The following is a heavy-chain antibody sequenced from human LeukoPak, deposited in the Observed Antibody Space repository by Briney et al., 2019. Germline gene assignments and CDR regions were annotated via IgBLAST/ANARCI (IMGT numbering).Heavy chain of an antibody. CDR1: GFTLSSYA. V-gene: IGHV3-23*01. D-gene: IGHD4-17*01. CDR2: ISSSGSST. CDR3: AKDLTYGDYAGGDGFDI. J-gene: IGHJ3*02. Sequence: GGSLRLSCAASGFTLSSYAMSWVRQAPGKGLQWVSGISSSGSSTYYADSVKGRFTISRDKSKNTLYLQMNSLRAEDTAVYYCAKDLTYGDYAGGDGFDIWGQGTMVTVSS.